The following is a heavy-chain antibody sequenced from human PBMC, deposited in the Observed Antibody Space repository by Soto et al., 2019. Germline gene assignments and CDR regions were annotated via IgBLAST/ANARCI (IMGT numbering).Heavy chain of an antibody. CDR1: GGSISSGGYY. Sequence: QVQLQESGPGLVKPSQTLSLTCTVSGGSISSGGYYWSWIRQHPGKGLEWIGYIYYSGSTYYNPSPRSRVTISVDTAKNQFSLKLSSVTAADTAVYYCARDRGRGMDWYFDLWGRGTLVTVSS. J-gene: IGHJ2*01. CDR3: ARDRGRGMDWYFDL. V-gene: IGHV4-31*03. D-gene: IGHD3-16*01. CDR2: IYYSGST.